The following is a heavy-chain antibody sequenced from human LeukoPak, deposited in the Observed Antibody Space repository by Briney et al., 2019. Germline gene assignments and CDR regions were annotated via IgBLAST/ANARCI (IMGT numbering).Heavy chain of an antibody. D-gene: IGHD2-21*01. CDR2: IYYSGTT. CDR1: GGSISNYY. CDR3: ARGDWQS. J-gene: IGHJ5*02. V-gene: IGHV4-59*01. Sequence: SETLSLTCTVSGGSISNYYWSWIRQPPGKGLEWIGYIYYSGTTNYNPSLRSRVTISVDTSKNQLSLKLSSVTAADTAVYYCARGDWQSWGQGTLVTVSS.